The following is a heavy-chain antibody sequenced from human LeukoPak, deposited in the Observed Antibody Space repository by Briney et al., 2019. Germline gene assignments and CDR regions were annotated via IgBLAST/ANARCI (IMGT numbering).Heavy chain of an antibody. CDR3: ANEIRPNDY. J-gene: IGHJ4*02. CDR2: ISISGGTT. V-gene: IGHV3-23*01. CDR1: GFAFSNHA. D-gene: IGHD4-17*01. Sequence: GGSLRLSCTASGFAFSNHAMSWVRQAPGKGLEWVSSISISGGTTYYADSVKGRLTISRENSKSTLYLQMNSLRADDTAVYYCANEIRPNDYWGQGTLVTVSS.